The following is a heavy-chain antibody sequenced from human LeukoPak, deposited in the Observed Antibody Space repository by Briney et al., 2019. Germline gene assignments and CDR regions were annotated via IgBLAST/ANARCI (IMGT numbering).Heavy chain of an antibody. J-gene: IGHJ5*02. D-gene: IGHD6-13*01. CDR3: AREVEQQLKYNWFDP. CDR1: GDSVSSNSAA. Sequence: SQTLSLTCAISGDSVSSNSAAWNWIRQSPSRGLEWLGRTYYRSKWYNDYAVSVTSRITINPDTSKNQLSLQLNSVTPEDTAVYYCAREVEQQLKYNWFDPWGQGTLVIVSS. CDR2: TYYRSKWYN. V-gene: IGHV6-1*01.